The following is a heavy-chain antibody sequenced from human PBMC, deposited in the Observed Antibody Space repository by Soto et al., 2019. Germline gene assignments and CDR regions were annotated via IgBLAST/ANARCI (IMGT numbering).Heavy chain of an antibody. J-gene: IGHJ4*02. D-gene: IGHD2-21*01. CDR2: IYPDDSDT. CDR3: ARVRINCGDGYFDY. Sequence: GESLKISCKTSGYSFTSYWIGWVRQMPGKGLEWMGMIYPDDSDTRYSPSFQGQVTISADKSIYTAYLQWTSLKASDSAMYYCARVRINCGDGYFDYWGQGTLVTVSS. V-gene: IGHV5-51*01. CDR1: GYSFTSYW.